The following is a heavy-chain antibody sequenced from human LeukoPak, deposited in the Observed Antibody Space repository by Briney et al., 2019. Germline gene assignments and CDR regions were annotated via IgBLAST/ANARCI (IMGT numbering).Heavy chain of an antibody. CDR3: ARPYAWFVGSYYSMDV. CDR1: GGTFSSYA. J-gene: IGHJ6*02. D-gene: IGHD3-22*01. CDR2: IIPIFGTA. V-gene: IGHV1-69*13. Sequence: SVKVSCKASGGTFSSYAISWVRQAPGQGLEWMGGIIPIFGTANYAQKFQGRVTITADESTSTAYMELSSLRSEDMAVYYCARPYAWFVGSYYSMDVWGQGTTVTVSS.